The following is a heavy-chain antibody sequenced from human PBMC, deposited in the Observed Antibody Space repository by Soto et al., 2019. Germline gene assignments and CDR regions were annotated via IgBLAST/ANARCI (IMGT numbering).Heavy chain of an antibody. V-gene: IGHV1-18*01. Sequence: ASVKVSCKASGYTFTSYGISWVRQAPGQGLEWMGWISAYNGSTNYAQKFQGRVTMTTDTSTSTAYMELSSLRSDDTAVYYCAREEDYDSSGYHSGFDYWGQGTLVTVSS. J-gene: IGHJ4*02. CDR3: AREEDYDSSGYHSGFDY. CDR1: GYTFTSYG. CDR2: ISAYNGST. D-gene: IGHD3-22*01.